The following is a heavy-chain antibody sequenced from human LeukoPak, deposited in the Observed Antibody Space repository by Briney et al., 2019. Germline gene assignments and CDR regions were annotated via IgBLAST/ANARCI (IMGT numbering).Heavy chain of an antibody. J-gene: IGHJ4*02. D-gene: IGHD5-24*01. CDR2: ISHSGSI. Sequence: SATLSLTCTVSGGSISVYYWSWVRQPPGKGLEWIGYISHSGSINYNPSLQSRVTISIDTSNNQFSLNVRSATAADTAVYYCARSRDAYLLDYWGQGTLVTVSS. CDR1: GGSISVYY. CDR3: ARSRDAYLLDY. V-gene: IGHV4-59*01.